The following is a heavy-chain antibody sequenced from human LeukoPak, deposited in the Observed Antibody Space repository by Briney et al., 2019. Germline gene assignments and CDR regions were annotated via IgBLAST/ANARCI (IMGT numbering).Heavy chain of an antibody. V-gene: IGHV4-59*01. J-gene: IGHJ4*02. Sequence: SETLSLTCAVYGGSFSGYYWSWIRQPPGKGLEWIGYIYYSGSTNYNPSLKSRVTISVDTSKNQFSLKLSSVTAADTAVYYCARVGSSYYDSSGYYYPGYFDYWGQGTLVTVSS. CDR3: ARVGSSYYDSSGYYYPGYFDY. D-gene: IGHD3-22*01. CDR1: GGSFSGYY. CDR2: IYYSGST.